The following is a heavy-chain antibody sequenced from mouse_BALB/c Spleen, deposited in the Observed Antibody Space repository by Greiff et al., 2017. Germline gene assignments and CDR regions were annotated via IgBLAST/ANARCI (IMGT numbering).Heavy chain of an antibody. V-gene: IGHV3-6*02. J-gene: IGHJ4*01. CDR2: ISYDGSN. CDR1: GYSITSGYY. Sequence: EVKLMESGPGLVKPSQSLSLTCSVTGYSITSGYYWNWIRQFPGNKLEWMGYISYDGSNNYNPSLKNRISITRDTSKNQFFLKLNSVTTEDTATYYCARVYGNYPMDYWGQGTSVTVSS. D-gene: IGHD2-1*01. CDR3: ARVYGNYPMDY.